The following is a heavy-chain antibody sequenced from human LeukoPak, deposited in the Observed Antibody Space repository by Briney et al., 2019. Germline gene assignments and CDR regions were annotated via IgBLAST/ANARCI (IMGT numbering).Heavy chain of an antibody. CDR1: GYSFTSYD. J-gene: IGHJ3*02. V-gene: IGHV1-8*01. D-gene: IGHD3-3*01. Sequence: ASVKVSCKASGYSFTSYDINWVRQATGQGLEWMGWMNPNSGDTGYAQKFQGRVTMTRDTSISTAYMELSSLRSDDTAVYYCARELPDLFWSGYLDAFDIWGQGTMVTVSS. CDR2: MNPNSGDT. CDR3: ARELPDLFWSGYLDAFDI.